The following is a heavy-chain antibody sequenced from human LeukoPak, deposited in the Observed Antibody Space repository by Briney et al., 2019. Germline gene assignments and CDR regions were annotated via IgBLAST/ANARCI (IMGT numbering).Heavy chain of an antibody. D-gene: IGHD4-17*01. CDR3: ARGGVYGDYARY. Sequence: SETLSLTCTVSGDSISSYFWTWIRQPAGKGLEWIGRIYTSGTSNYNPSLKSRVTMSIDTPKNHFSLNPSSVTAADTAVYYCARGGVYGDYARYWGQGTLVTVSS. CDR2: IYTSGTS. J-gene: IGHJ4*02. V-gene: IGHV4-4*07. CDR1: GDSISSYF.